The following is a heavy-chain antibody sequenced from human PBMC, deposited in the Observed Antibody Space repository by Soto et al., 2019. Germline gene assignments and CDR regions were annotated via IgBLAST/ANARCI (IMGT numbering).Heavy chain of an antibody. CDR1: GFTFRSYG. CDR3: ARDLHDTSGYYSYYFDY. Sequence: QVQLVESGGGVVQPGRSLRLSCAASGFTFRSYGMHWVRQAPGKGLEWVAIIWYDGSNKYYADSVKGRFTISRDNSKNTRYLQMNSLRAEDTAVYYCARDLHDTSGYYSYYFDYWGQGTLVTVSS. V-gene: IGHV3-33*01. J-gene: IGHJ4*02. D-gene: IGHD3-22*01. CDR2: IWYDGSNK.